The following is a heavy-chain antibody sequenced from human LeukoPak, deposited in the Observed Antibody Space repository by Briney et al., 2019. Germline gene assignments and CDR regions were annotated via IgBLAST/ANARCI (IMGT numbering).Heavy chain of an antibody. CDR2: INPNSGGT. CDR3: ARPGTHSSSWYMFTYGMDV. J-gene: IGHJ6*02. D-gene: IGHD6-13*01. CDR1: GYTFTSYD. Sequence: GASVKVSCKASGYTFTSYDINWVRQATGQGLEWMGWINPNSGGTNYAQKFQGRVTMTRDTSISTAYMELSRLRSDDTAVYYCARPGTHSSSWYMFTYGMDVWGQGTTVTVSS. V-gene: IGHV1-2*02.